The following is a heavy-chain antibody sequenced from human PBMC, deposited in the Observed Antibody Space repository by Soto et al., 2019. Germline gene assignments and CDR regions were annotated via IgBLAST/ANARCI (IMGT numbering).Heavy chain of an antibody. V-gene: IGHV3-23*01. Sequence: GGSLRLSCAASGLTFSSYAMSWVRQAPGKGLEWVSAISGSGGSTYYVDSVKGRFTISRDNSKNTLYLQMNSLRAEDTAVYYCLGGRNYDYVWGSYRSGYWGQGTLVTVS. CDR1: GLTFSSYA. CDR2: ISGSGGST. J-gene: IGHJ4*02. D-gene: IGHD3-16*02. CDR3: LGGRNYDYVWGSYRSGY.